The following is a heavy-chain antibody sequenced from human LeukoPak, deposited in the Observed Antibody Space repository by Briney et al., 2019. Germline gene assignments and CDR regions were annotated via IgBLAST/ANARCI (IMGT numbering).Heavy chain of an antibody. Sequence: ASVKVSCKASGYTFTSYGISWVRQAPGQGLEWMGWISAYNGNTNYAQKLQGRVTMTTDTSTSTAYMELRSLRSDDTAVYYCARDMRFLEWLFKSDAFDIWGQGTMVTVSS. CDR3: ARDMRFLEWLFKSDAFDI. V-gene: IGHV1-18*01. D-gene: IGHD3-3*01. CDR1: GYTFTSYG. J-gene: IGHJ3*02. CDR2: ISAYNGNT.